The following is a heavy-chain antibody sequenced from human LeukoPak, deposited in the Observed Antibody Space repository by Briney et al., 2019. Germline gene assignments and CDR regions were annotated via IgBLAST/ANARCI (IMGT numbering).Heavy chain of an antibody. CDR2: ISSSGSTI. Sequence: GGSLRLSCAASGFTFSSYEMNWVRQAPGKGLEWVSYISSSGSTIYYADSVKGRFTISRDNAKNSLYLQMNSLRAEDTAVYYCASSGSYYYFDYWGQGTLVTVSS. D-gene: IGHD1-26*01. J-gene: IGHJ4*02. CDR1: GFTFSSYE. V-gene: IGHV3-48*03. CDR3: ASSGSYYYFDY.